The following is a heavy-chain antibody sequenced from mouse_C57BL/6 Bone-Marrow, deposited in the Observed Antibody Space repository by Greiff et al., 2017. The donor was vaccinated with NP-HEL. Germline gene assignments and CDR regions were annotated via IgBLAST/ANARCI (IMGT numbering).Heavy chain of an antibody. CDR3: ATSYYGSSPYAMDY. Sequence: VQLQQSGAELVRPGTSVKVSCKASGYAFTNYLIEWVKQRPGQGLEWIGVINPGSGGTNYNEKFKGKATLTADKSSSTAYMQLSSLTSEDSAVYFCATSYYGSSPYAMDYWGQGTSVTVSS. V-gene: IGHV1-54*01. CDR2: INPGSGGT. J-gene: IGHJ4*01. D-gene: IGHD1-1*01. CDR1: GYAFTNYL.